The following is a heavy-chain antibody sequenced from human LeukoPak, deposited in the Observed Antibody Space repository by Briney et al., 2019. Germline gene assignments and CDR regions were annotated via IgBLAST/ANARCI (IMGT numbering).Heavy chain of an antibody. D-gene: IGHD2-21*02. V-gene: IGHV1-2*02. CDR2: MHVGNGNT. CDR1: GYTFTANY. CDR3: AREGSYCDGGDCYSFDF. J-gene: IGHJ4*02. Sequence: ASVKVSCKASGYTFTANYLQWVRQAPGLGPEWLGWMHVGNGNTRYAPKYQGRVTLTRDTSINTAYMELGSLTSDDTAVYYCAREGSYCDGGDCYSFDFWGQGTLVTVSS.